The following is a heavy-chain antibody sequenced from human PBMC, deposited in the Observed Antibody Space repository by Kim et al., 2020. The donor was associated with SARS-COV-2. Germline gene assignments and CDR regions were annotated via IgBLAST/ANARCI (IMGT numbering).Heavy chain of an antibody. V-gene: IGHV4-34*01. Sequence: SETLSLTCAVHGGSFSGYYWSWIRQPPGKGLEWIGEINHSGSTNYNPSLKSRVTISVDTSKNQFSLKLSSVTAADTAVYYCAKIGYCSGGSCRGLVDYWGQGTLVTVSS. D-gene: IGHD2-15*01. CDR1: GGSFSGYY. CDR3: AKIGYCSGGSCRGLVDY. J-gene: IGHJ4*02. CDR2: INHSGST.